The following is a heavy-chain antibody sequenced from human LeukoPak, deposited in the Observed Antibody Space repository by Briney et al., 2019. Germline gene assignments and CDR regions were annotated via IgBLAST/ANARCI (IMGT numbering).Heavy chain of an antibody. Sequence: TSETLSLTCTVSGGSVSSYYWSWIRQPAGKGLEWIGRIYTSGSTNYNPSLKSRVTMSVDTSKNQFSLKLSSVTAADTAVYYCARARGDDVDFYYFDYWGQGTLVTVSS. CDR1: GGSVSSYY. D-gene: IGHD3-10*01. V-gene: IGHV4-4*07. CDR3: ARARGDDVDFYYFDY. J-gene: IGHJ4*02. CDR2: IYTSGST.